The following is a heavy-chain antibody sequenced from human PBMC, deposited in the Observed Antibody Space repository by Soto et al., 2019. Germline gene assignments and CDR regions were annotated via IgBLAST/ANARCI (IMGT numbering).Heavy chain of an antibody. Sequence: VYAGSWIRQPPGKGLECIGYIYHSGSTYYNPSLKSRVTISVDRSKNQFSLKLSSVTAADTDVYYCARGPPLGYWGQGTLVTVSS. CDR3: ARGPPLGY. V-gene: IGHV4-30-2*01. J-gene: IGHJ4*02. CDR2: IYHSGST. CDR1: VYA.